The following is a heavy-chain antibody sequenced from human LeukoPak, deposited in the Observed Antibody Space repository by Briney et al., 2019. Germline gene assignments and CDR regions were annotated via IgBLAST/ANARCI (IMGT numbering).Heavy chain of an antibody. CDR3: AREALGSRWDYCGMDV. Sequence: ASVKVSCKASGYTFTSYGISWVRQAPGQGLEWMGWISAYNGNTNYAQKLQGRVTMTTDTSTSTAYMELRSLRSDDTAVYYCAREALGSRWDYCGMDVWGQGTTVTVSS. V-gene: IGHV1-18*01. J-gene: IGHJ6*02. CDR1: GYTFTSYG. D-gene: IGHD6-13*01. CDR2: ISAYNGNT.